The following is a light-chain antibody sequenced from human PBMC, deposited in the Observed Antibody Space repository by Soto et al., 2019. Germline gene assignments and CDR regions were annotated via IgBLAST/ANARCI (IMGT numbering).Light chain of an antibody. CDR3: QPYGSSPLT. Sequence: EIVLTQSPDTLSLSPGERATLSCRASQSVRSNYLAWYQQKPGQAPRFLIYDASSRATGIPDRFSGSGSGTDLTLTISRLEPEDFAVYYCQPYGSSPLTFGGGTKVEIK. CDR1: QSVRSNY. J-gene: IGKJ4*01. CDR2: DAS. V-gene: IGKV3-20*01.